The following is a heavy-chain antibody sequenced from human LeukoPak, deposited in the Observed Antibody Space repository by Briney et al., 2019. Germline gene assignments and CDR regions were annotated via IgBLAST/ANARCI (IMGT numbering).Heavy chain of an antibody. CDR3: ATSYDSSGYYLKDLDY. J-gene: IGHJ4*02. CDR1: GYTLTELS. Sequence: ASVTVSCKVSGYTLTELSMHWVRQAPGKGLEWMGGFDPEDGETIYAQKFQGRVTMTEDTSTDTAYMELSSLRSEATAVYYCATSYDSSGYYLKDLDYWGQGTLVTVSS. CDR2: FDPEDGET. V-gene: IGHV1-24*01. D-gene: IGHD3-22*01.